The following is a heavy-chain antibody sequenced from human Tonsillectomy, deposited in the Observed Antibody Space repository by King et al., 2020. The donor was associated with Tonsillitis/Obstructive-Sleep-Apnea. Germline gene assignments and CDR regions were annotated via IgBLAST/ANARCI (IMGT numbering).Heavy chain of an antibody. CDR2: IYPDDSDT. Sequence: QLVQSGAEVKKPGDSLKISCEGSGFSFTDYWIAWVRQMPGKGLEWMGFIYPDDSDTRYSPSFQGQVTMSADKSINTAYLQWTSLQASDTGMYYCARPYYFYSLAAFDVWGQGTMLTVSS. J-gene: IGHJ3*01. CDR3: ARPYYFYSLAAFDV. D-gene: IGHD3-10*01. V-gene: IGHV5-51*03. CDR1: GFSFTDYW.